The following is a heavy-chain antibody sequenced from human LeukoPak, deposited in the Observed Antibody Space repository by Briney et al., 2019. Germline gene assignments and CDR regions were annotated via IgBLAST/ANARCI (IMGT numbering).Heavy chain of an antibody. D-gene: IGHD3-10*01. CDR3: AKVGVWYYGSGTYFDY. J-gene: IGHJ4*02. CDR1: GFTFSSYA. CDR2: ISGSGGST. V-gene: IGHV3-23*01. Sequence: PGGSLRLSCAASGFTFSSYAMSWVRQAPGKGLEWVSAISGSGGSTYYADSVKGRFTISRDNSTNTLYLQMNSLRAEDTAVYYCAKVGVWYYGSGTYFDYWGQGTVVTVSS.